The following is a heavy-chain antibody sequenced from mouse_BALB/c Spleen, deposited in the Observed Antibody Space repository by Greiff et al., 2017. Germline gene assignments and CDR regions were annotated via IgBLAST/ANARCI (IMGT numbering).Heavy chain of an antibody. D-gene: IGHD2-12*01. CDR2: INPSSGYT. J-gene: IGHJ1*01. V-gene: IGHV1-4*01. Sequence: VQLQQSGAELARPGASVKMSCKSSGYTFTSYTMHWVKQRPGQGLEWIGYINPSSGYTNYNQKFKDKATLTADKSSSTAYMQLSSLTSEDSAVYYCARDSYYWYFDVWGAGTAVTVSS. CDR3: ARDSYYWYFDV. CDR1: GYTFTSYT.